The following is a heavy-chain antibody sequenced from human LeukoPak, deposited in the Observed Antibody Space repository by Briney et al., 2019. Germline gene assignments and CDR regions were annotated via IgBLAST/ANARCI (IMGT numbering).Heavy chain of an antibody. J-gene: IGHJ5*02. D-gene: IGHD6-6*01. CDR1: GFTFSTYW. Sequence: GGSLRLSCAASGFTFSTYWMHWVRQAPGEGLVWGSRIKSDGSSTNYADSVEGRFTISRDNSKNTLYLQMNSLRAEDTAVYYCAKGGSSGIGNWFDPWGQGTLVTVSS. CDR3: AKGGSSGIGNWFDP. V-gene: IGHV3-74*01. CDR2: IKSDGSST.